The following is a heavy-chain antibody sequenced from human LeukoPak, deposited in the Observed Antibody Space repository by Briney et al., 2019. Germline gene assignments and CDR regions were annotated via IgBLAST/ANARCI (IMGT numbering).Heavy chain of an antibody. J-gene: IGHJ4*02. Sequence: GGSLRLSCAASGFTFRDYYMSWICQAAGKALERVLYFISSSSYKNYADHVKDRFTISRDNTKNSLYLQMSSLRAEDTAVYYCARTADYWGQGTLVTVSS. CDR3: ARTADY. CDR1: GFTFRDYY. V-gene: IGHV3-11*03. CDR2: FISSSSYK.